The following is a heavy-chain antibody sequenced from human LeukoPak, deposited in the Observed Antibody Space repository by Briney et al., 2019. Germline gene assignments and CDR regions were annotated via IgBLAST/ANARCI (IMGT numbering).Heavy chain of an antibody. CDR1: GFTFSSYS. Sequence: GGSLRLSCAASGFTFSSYSMNWVRQAPGKGLEWVSSISSSSSYIYYADSVKGRFTISRDNAKNPLYLQMNSLRAEDTAVHYCARDNDFWSGYFPPFGYWGQGTLVTVSS. CDR3: ARDNDFWSGYFPPFGY. V-gene: IGHV3-21*01. D-gene: IGHD3-3*01. CDR2: ISSSSSYI. J-gene: IGHJ4*02.